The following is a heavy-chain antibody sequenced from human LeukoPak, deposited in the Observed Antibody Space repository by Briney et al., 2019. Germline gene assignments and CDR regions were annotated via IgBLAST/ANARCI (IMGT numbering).Heavy chain of an antibody. V-gene: IGHV1-18*01. Sequence: EASVKVSCKASGYTFTSYGISWVRQAPGQGLEWMGWISAYNGNTNYAQKLQGRVTMTTDTSTSTAYVELRSLRSDDTAVYYCARVGYYESSGYYEYWGQGTLVTVSS. CDR3: ARVGYYESSGYYEY. D-gene: IGHD3-22*01. CDR1: GYTFTSYG. CDR2: ISAYNGNT. J-gene: IGHJ4*02.